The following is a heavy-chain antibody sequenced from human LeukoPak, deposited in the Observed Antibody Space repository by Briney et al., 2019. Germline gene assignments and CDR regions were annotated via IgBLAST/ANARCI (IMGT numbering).Heavy chain of an antibody. CDR2: ISGRTSTI. CDR3: ARDAEGYASTWYYDY. V-gene: IGHV3-48*04. CDR1: GFTFSSYS. Sequence: GSLRLSCAASGFTFSSYSMNWVRQAPGKGLEWVSYISGRTSTIYYADSVKGRFTISRDNAKNSLYLQMASLRAEDTAVYYCARDAEGYASTWYYDYWGQGTLVTVSS. J-gene: IGHJ4*02. D-gene: IGHD6-13*01.